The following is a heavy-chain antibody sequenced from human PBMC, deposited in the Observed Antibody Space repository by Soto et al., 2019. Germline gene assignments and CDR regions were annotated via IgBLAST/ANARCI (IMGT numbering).Heavy chain of an antibody. CDR2: ISSSSSTI. J-gene: IGHJ4*02. CDR3: ASLGPRIQLWFGYFDY. CDR1: GFTFSSYS. D-gene: IGHD5-18*01. V-gene: IGHV3-48*02. Sequence: GGSLRRSCAASGFTFSSYSMNWVRQAPGKGLEWVSYISSSSSTIYYADSVKGRFTISRDDAKNSLYLQMNSLRDEDTAVDYCASLGPRIQLWFGYFDYWGQGTLVTVSS.